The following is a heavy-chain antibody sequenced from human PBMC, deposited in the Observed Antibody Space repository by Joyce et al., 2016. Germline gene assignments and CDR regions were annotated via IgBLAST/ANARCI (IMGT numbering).Heavy chain of an antibody. CDR2: INPNRGGS. V-gene: IGHV1-2*02. D-gene: IGHD6-19*01. J-gene: IGHJ6*04. CDR3: ARGFSSGRYGLDV. Sequence: QVHLVQSGAEVKKPGASVKVSCKASGFSFTDYYIYWVRQPPGQGLEWMGWINPNRGGSHHAQEFQGRLTMTRDTSSSAAYMELSRLRSDDTAVIYCARGFSSGRYGLDVWGTGTTVTVSS. CDR1: GFSFTDYY.